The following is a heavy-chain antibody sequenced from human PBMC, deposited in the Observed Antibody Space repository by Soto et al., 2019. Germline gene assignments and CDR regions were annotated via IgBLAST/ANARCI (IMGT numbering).Heavy chain of an antibody. CDR1: GYTFTGYY. CDR2: INPNSGGT. V-gene: IGHV1-2*04. J-gene: IGHJ4*02. Sequence: ASVKVSCKASGYTFTGYYMHWVRQAPGQGLEWMGWINPNSGGTNYAQKFQGWVTMTRDSSTSTLYMELTSLRFEDTAVYYCARGGHVVVVTAAFDYWGQGTLVTVSS. CDR3: ARGGHVVVVTAAFDY. D-gene: IGHD2-21*02.